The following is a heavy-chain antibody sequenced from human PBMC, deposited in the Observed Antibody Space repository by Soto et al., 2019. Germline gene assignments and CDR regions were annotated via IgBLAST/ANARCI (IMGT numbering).Heavy chain of an antibody. CDR3: ARDVPTYGDYGHWFDP. Sequence: SETLSLTCTVSGGSISSGDYYWSWIRQPPGKGLEWIGYIYYSGSTYYNPSLKSRVTISVDTSKNQFSLKLSSVTAADTAVYYCARDVPTYGDYGHWFDPWGQGTLVTVSS. CDR2: IYYSGST. J-gene: IGHJ5*02. CDR1: GGSISSGDYY. V-gene: IGHV4-30-4*02. D-gene: IGHD4-17*01.